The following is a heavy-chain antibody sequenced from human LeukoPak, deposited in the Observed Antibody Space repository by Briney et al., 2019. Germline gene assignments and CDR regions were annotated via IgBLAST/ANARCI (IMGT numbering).Heavy chain of an antibody. CDR2: ISGSGGST. Sequence: PGGSLRLSCAASGFTFSSYAMNWVRQAPGKGLEWVSAISGSGGSTYYADSVKGRFTISRDNSKNTLYLQMNSLRAEDTAVYYCAKRIYIGVVPAASIDSWGQGTLVTVSS. D-gene: IGHD2-2*01. CDR1: GFTFSSYA. CDR3: AKRIYIGVVPAASIDS. V-gene: IGHV3-23*01. J-gene: IGHJ4*02.